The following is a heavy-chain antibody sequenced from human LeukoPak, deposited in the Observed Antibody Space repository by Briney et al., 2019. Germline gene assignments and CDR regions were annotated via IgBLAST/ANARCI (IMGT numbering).Heavy chain of an antibody. V-gene: IGHV4-39*01. CDR3: ASGDYGDWNDAFDI. J-gene: IGHJ3*02. CDR1: GDSIRNSRYS. D-gene: IGHD4-17*01. Sequence: SETLSLTCTVSGDSIRNSRYSWGWIRQSPRKGQEWIGSLDYSGSTYYNPSLKSRVTISVDTSKNQFSLRLSSVTAADTAVYYCASGDYGDWNDAFDIWGQGTMVTVSS. CDR2: LDYSGST.